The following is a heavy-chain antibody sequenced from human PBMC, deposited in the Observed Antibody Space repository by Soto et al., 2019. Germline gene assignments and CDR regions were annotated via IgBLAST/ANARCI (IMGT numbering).Heavy chain of an antibody. D-gene: IGHD2-21*01. J-gene: IGHJ6*02. Sequence: GGSLRLSCAASGFTFSSYGMHWVRQAPGEGLEWVAVISYDGSNKYYADSVKGRFTISRDNSKNTLYLQMNSLRAEDTAVYYCAKDGDFFVFYGMDVWGQGTPVTVSS. CDR3: AKDGDFFVFYGMDV. CDR2: ISYDGSNK. CDR1: GFTFSSYG. V-gene: IGHV3-30*18.